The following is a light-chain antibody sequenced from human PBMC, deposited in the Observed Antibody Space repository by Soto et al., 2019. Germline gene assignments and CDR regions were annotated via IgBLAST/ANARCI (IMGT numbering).Light chain of an antibody. CDR2: AAS. J-gene: IGKJ1*01. CDR1: QSVSRN. V-gene: IGKV3-15*01. Sequence: EIVMTQSPATLSVSPGERVTLSCRASQSVSRNLAWYQYIPGQAPRLLIYAASTRATGIPARFSGSGSGTEFTLSISSLQSEDYAVYYYHQYNNWTPWTFGQGTKVEIK. CDR3: HQYNNWTPWT.